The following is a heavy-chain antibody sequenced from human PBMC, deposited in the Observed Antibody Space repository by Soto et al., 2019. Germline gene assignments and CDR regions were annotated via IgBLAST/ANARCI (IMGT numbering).Heavy chain of an antibody. J-gene: IGHJ5*02. D-gene: IGHD1-1*01. CDR2: ISAGGGNT. Sequence: EVQLLESGGGLVQPGGSLRLSCAASGFSFSSYAMSWVRQAPGKGLEWVSAISAGGGNTYYRDSVKGRFTISRDNSKNTLYLQMNSLRAEDTAVYFCAQTTPSIDWFDPGGQGTLVTVSS. CDR1: GFSFSSYA. V-gene: IGHV3-23*01. CDR3: AQTTPSIDWFDP.